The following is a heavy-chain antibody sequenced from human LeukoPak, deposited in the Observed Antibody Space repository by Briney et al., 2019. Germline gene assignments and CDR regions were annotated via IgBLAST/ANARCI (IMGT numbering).Heavy chain of an antibody. CDR1: GYIFDIYA. D-gene: IGHD3-10*01. J-gene: IGHJ3*02. V-gene: IGHV7-4-1*02. CDR2: INTNTGNP. Sequence: ASVKVSCKASGYIFDIYALIWVRQAPGQGLELMGWINTNTGNPTYAQGFTGRFVFSLDTSVSTAYLQISSLKAEDTAVYYCARGRGPPMGAFDMWGQGTMVTVSS. CDR3: ARGRGPPMGAFDM.